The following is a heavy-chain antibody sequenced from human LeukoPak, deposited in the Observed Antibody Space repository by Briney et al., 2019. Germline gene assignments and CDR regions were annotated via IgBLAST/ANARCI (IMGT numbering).Heavy chain of an antibody. CDR3: ARDGHGVPLDY. CDR2: ISYDGTEK. V-gene: IGHV3-30-3*01. J-gene: IGHJ4*02. CDR1: GLSFSSYA. Sequence: GGSLRLSCAASGLSFSSYAMHWVRQAPGEGVEWVAVISYDGTEKYYGDSVKGRFTISRDNSKNTLYLQMNSLRAEDTALYYCARDGHGVPLDYWGQGTPVTVSP. D-gene: IGHD4-17*01.